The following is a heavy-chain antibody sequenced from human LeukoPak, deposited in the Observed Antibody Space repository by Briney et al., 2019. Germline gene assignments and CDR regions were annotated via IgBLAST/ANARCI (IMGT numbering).Heavy chain of an antibody. J-gene: IGHJ4*02. CDR1: GYSISSGYY. CDR3: ARRCSLNYDILTGYYVLYYFDY. D-gene: IGHD3-9*01. Sequence: SETLSLTCTVCGYSISSGYYWGWIRQPPGKGLEWIGSIYHSGSIYYNPSLKSRVTISVDTSKNQFSLKLSSVTAADTAVYYCARRCSLNYDILTGYYVLYYFDYWGQGTLVTVSS. CDR2: IYHSGSI. V-gene: IGHV4-38-2*02.